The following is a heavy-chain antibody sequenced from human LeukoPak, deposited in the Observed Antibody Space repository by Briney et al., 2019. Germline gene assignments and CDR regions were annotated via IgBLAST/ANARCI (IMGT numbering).Heavy chain of an antibody. CDR3: AKGDLGADTSGYYPLYYYYFGMDV. CDR1: GFTFDDYA. D-gene: IGHD3-22*01. CDR2: ISGNSGSI. J-gene: IGHJ6*02. Sequence: GGSLRLSCAASGFTFDDYAMHWVRQAPGKGLEWVSGISGNSGSIACADSVKGRFTISRDNAKNSLYLQMNSLRAEDTALYYCAKGDLGADTSGYYPLYYYYFGMDVWGQGTTVTVSS. V-gene: IGHV3-9*01.